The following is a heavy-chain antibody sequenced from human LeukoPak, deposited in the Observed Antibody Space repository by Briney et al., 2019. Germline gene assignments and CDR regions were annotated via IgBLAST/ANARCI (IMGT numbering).Heavy chain of an antibody. V-gene: IGHV3-74*01. J-gene: IGHJ4*02. D-gene: IGHD1-14*01. CDR1: ALTFISYR. CDR3: ARGSYSRGGFDY. CDR2: ISNDGSDT. Sequence: PGGSLRLSFAPSALTFISYRMHSVPQTPGKGLVWVLGISNDGSDTNYAASVKGRFTISRDKAKNTLYLPMSSLRAEDTAVYYCARGSYSRGGFDYWGQGTLVTVSS.